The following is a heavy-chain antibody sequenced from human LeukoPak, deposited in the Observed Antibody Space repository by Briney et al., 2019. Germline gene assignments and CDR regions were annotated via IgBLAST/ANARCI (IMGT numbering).Heavy chain of an antibody. V-gene: IGHV1-46*01. J-gene: IGHJ3*02. Sequence: ASVKVSCKASGYTFTSYYMHWVRQAPGQGLEGMGIINPSGGSTSYAQKFQGRVTMTRDTFTSTVYMELSSLRSEDTAVYYCARVRSPGSTSRTDAFDIWGQGTMVTVSS. CDR2: INPSGGST. CDR1: GYTFTSYY. D-gene: IGHD2-2*01. CDR3: ARVRSPGSTSRTDAFDI.